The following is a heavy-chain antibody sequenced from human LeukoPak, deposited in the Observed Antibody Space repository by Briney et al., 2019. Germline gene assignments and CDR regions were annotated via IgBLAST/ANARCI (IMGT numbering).Heavy chain of an antibody. Sequence: GSSVKVSCKASGGTFSSYAISWVRQAPGQGREWMGGIIPIFGTANYAQKFQGRVTITTDESTSTAYMELSSLRSEDTAVYYCVGGDYYDSSGYPYDYWGQGTLVTVSS. J-gene: IGHJ4*02. CDR2: IIPIFGTA. D-gene: IGHD3-22*01. CDR3: VGGDYYDSSGYPYDY. CDR1: GGTFSSYA. V-gene: IGHV1-69*05.